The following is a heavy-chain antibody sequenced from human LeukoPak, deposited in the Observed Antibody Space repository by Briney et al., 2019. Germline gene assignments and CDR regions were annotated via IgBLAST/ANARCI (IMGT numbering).Heavy chain of an antibody. Sequence: GGSLRLSCAASGFTFSSYAMSWVRQAPGKGLEWVSAISGSGGSTYYADSVKGRFTISRDNAKNTLYLQMNSLRAEDTAVYYCARGGYYSRGYFDYWGQGTLVTVSS. D-gene: IGHD3-3*01. CDR1: GFTFSSYA. J-gene: IGHJ4*02. V-gene: IGHV3-23*01. CDR2: ISGSGGST. CDR3: ARGGYYSRGYFDY.